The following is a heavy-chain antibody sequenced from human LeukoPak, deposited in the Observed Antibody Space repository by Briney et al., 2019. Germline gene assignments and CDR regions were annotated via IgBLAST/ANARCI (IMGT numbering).Heavy chain of an antibody. D-gene: IGHD3-22*01. Sequence: GGSLRLSCAASEFTFSDYYMSWIRQAPGKGLEWVSYISSSGSTIYYADSVKGRFTISRDNAKNSLYLQMNSLRAEDTAVYYCAREYYYDSSGSMSTAFDYWGQGTLVTVSS. J-gene: IGHJ4*02. CDR1: EFTFSDYY. CDR2: ISSSGSTI. CDR3: AREYYYDSSGSMSTAFDY. V-gene: IGHV3-11*01.